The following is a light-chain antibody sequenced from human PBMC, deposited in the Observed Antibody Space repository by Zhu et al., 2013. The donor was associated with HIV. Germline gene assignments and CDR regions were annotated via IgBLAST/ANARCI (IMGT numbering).Light chain of an antibody. J-gene: IGKJ3*01. V-gene: IGKV3-15*01. Sequence: IVMTQFPVTLSVSPGERVTLSCTASQSVGSKLAWYHQRPGQAPRLLIHSASSRATGVPARFSGSGSGTEFTLSISSLQSEDFATYYCQQLNTRPLTFGPGTKVDIK. CDR2: SAS. CDR1: QSVGSK. CDR3: QQLNTRPLT.